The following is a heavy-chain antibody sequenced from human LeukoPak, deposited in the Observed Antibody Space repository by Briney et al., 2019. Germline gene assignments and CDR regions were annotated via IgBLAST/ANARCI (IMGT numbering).Heavy chain of an antibody. CDR1: GGSISSSSYY. V-gene: IGHV4-39*01. CDR3: ARSLAGSAKVDY. D-gene: IGHD6-19*01. Sequence: PSETLSLTCTVSGGSISSSSYYWGWIRQSPGTGLEWIGSIYYSGSTYFNPSLKSRVTISVDTSKSQFSLKLSSVTAADTAVYYCARSLAGSAKVDYWGQGTLVTVSS. CDR2: IYYSGST. J-gene: IGHJ4*02.